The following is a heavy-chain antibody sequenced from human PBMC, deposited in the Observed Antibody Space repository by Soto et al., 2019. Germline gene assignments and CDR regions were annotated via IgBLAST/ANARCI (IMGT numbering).Heavy chain of an antibody. CDR1: GFSLSTSGEG. V-gene: IGHV2-5*02. D-gene: IGHD3-22*01. J-gene: IGHJ1*01. CDR2: IYRDDDK. CDR3: AHLTYYYASSGYYYRAQYLQH. Sequence: SGPTLVNPTQTLTLPCTFSGFSLSTSGEGVGWIRQPPGKALEWLALIYRDDDKRYSPSLKSRLTITKDTSKYQVVLTMTNMDPVDTATYYCAHLTYYYASSGYYYRAQYLQHWGQGTLDTVSS.